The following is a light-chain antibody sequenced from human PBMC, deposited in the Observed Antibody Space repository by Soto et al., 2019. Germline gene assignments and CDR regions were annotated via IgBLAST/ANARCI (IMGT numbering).Light chain of an antibody. V-gene: IGKV1-39*01. CDR2: AAS. Sequence: DIQMTQSPSSLSASVGDRVTITCRASQSISSYLNWYQQKPGKAPKLLIYAASSLQSGVPSRFSGSGSRTDFTLTISRLQPEDFATYYCQQSYSTPPYTFGQGTKLEIK. CDR3: QQSYSTPPYT. J-gene: IGKJ2*01. CDR1: QSISSY.